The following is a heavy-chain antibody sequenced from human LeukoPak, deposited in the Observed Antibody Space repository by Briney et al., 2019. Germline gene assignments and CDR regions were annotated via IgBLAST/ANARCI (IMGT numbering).Heavy chain of an antibody. J-gene: IGHJ5*02. V-gene: IGHV3-7*01. CDR2: IKQDGSEK. D-gene: IGHD6-13*01. Sequence: GSLRLSCAASGFTFSSYWMSWVRQAPGKGLEWVANIKQDGSEKYYVDSVKGRFTISRDNAKNSLYLQMNSLRAEDTGVYYCARGIAAAGPLRFDPWGQGTLVTVSS. CDR1: GFTFSSYW. CDR3: ARGIAAAGPLRFDP.